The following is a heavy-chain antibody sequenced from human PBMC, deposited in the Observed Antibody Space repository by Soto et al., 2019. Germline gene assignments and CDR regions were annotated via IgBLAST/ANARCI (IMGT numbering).Heavy chain of an antibody. CDR1: GGTFSSYT. J-gene: IGHJ4*02. V-gene: IGHV1-69*08. Sequence: QVQLVQSGAEVKKPGSSVKVSCKASGGTFSSYTISWVRQAPGQGLEWMGRIIPILGIANYAQKFQGRVTITADKSTSTAYMELRSLRSEDTAVYYCAREREVYYGSGSYYKADYWGQGTLVTVSS. CDR3: AREREVYYGSGSYYKADY. D-gene: IGHD3-10*01. CDR2: IIPILGIA.